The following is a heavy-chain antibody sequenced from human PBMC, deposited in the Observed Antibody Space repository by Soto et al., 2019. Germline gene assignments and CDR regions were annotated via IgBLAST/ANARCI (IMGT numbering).Heavy chain of an antibody. J-gene: IGHJ5*01. V-gene: IGHV4-34*01. CDR2: ITNSGST. Sequence: SETLSLTCAVFGGSFSDSYWSWIRQSPEKGLEWIGEITNSGSTYYNPSLKSRVTISGDTSKNQFSLEVRSVTAADTAVYFCARGRTAIATRWLDSWGQGTLVTVSS. CDR1: GGSFSDSY. D-gene: IGHD1-1*01. CDR3: ARGRTAIATRWLDS.